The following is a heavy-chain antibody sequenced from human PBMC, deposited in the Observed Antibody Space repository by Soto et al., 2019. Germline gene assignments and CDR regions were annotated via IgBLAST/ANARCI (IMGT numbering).Heavy chain of an antibody. J-gene: IGHJ4*02. CDR1: GDSISITSYD. CDR3: ASTKDETLYFDY. V-gene: IGHV4-39*01. CDR2: IHYSGST. D-gene: IGHD2-15*01. Sequence: SETLSLTCTVSGDSISITSYDWGWVRQPPGKGLEWIGSIHYSGSTHYNPSLQSRVTISGDASKKQFSLKLRSVTAADTAVYYCASTKDETLYFDYWGQGTLVTVSS.